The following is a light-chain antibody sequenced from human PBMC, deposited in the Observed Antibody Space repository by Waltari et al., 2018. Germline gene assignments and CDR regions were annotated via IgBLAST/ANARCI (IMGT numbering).Light chain of an antibody. CDR1: LSVLYSSNDKDY. Sequence: DIVMTPSPDSLAVSLGERATIDCKSSLSVLYSSNDKDYLAWYQQKPGQPPKLLIYWASTRESGVPDRFSGSGSGTDFTLTISRLQAEDVAVYYCQQHYSTPPTFGQGTKLEIK. CDR2: WAS. J-gene: IGKJ2*01. CDR3: QQHYSTPPT. V-gene: IGKV4-1*01.